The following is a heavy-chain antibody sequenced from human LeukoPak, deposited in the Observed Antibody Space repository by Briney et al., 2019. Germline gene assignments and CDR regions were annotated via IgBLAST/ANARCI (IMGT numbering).Heavy chain of an antibody. V-gene: IGHV1-8*01. CDR1: GYTFTSYD. CDR2: MNPNSGNT. CDR3: ARGLPAYCGGDCYSIYDY. Sequence: ASVKVSCKASGYTFTSYDINWVRQATGQGLEWMGWMNPNSGNTGYAQKFQGRVTMTRNTSISTAYMELSSLRSEDTAVYYCARGLPAYCGGDCYSIYDYWGQGTLVAVSS. D-gene: IGHD2-21*02. J-gene: IGHJ4*02.